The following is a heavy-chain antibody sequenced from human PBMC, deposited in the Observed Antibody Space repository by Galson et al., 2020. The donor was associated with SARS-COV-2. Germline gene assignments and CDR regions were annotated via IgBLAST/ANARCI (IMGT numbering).Heavy chain of an antibody. J-gene: IGHJ3*02. D-gene: IGHD3-9*01. Sequence: SETLSLTCTVSGGSISSSSYYWGWIRQPPGKGLEWIGSIYYSGSTYYNPSLKSRVTISVDTSKNQFSLKLSSVTAADTAVYYCARQEIYYDILTGYRKNDAFDIWGQGTMVTVSS. CDR2: IYYSGST. V-gene: IGHV4-39*01. CDR1: GGSISSSSYY. CDR3: ARQEIYYDILTGYRKNDAFDI.